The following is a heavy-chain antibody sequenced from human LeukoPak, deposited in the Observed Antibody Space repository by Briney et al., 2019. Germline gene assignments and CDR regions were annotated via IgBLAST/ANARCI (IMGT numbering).Heavy chain of an antibody. V-gene: IGHV3-33*01. CDR3: ARGGFSIAVAAPDH. CDR2: IWYDGSNT. J-gene: IGHJ4*02. D-gene: IGHD6-19*01. CDR1: GFPFSTYG. Sequence: PGRSLRLSCAASGFPFSTYGMHWVRQAPGKGLEWVAVIWYDGSNTYYADSMKGRFTISRDNYKSTLHLQVDSLRAEDTAIYFCARGGFSIAVAAPDHWGQGTLVTVSS.